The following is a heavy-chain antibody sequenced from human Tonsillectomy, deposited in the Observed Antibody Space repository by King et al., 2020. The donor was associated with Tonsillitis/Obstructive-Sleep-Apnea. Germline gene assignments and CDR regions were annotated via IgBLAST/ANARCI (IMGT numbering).Heavy chain of an antibody. V-gene: IGHV3-11*05. CDR3: ARTGRYSSGWWYDDY. CDR1: GFTFSDYY. D-gene: IGHD6-19*01. Sequence: QVQLVESGGGLVKPGGSLRLSCAASGFTFSDYYMSWIRQAPGQGLEWGSYISSSSSYTKYADSVKGRFTISRDNAKNSLSLQMNSLRAEDTAVYYCARTGRYSSGWWYDDYWGQGTLVTVSS. CDR2: ISSSSSYT. J-gene: IGHJ4*02.